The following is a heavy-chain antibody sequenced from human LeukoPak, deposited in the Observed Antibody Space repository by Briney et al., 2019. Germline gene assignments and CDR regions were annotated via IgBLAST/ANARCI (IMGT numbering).Heavy chain of an antibody. D-gene: IGHD6-13*01. J-gene: IGHJ4*02. Sequence: PGRSLRLSCAASGFTFSSYAIHWVRQAPGKGLEWVSAIWYDGNNQYYADSVKGRFTISRDNSKNTLYLQMDSLRAEDTAVYYCAKAGGLIASTGIVYWGQGTLVTVSS. V-gene: IGHV3-33*06. CDR3: AKAGGLIASTGIVY. CDR2: IWYDGNNQ. CDR1: GFTFSSYA.